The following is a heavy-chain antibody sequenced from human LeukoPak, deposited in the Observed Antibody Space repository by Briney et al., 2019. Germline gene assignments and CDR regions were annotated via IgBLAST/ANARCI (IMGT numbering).Heavy chain of an antibody. D-gene: IGHD3-22*01. CDR1: GYSFTNSW. CDR3: ARVFEVVREGGYYFDY. V-gene: IGHV5-51*01. CDR2: IYPGDSDT. J-gene: IGHJ4*02. Sequence: GESLKISCKGAGYSFTNSWIGWVRQMPGKGLEWMGIIYPGDSDTRYSPSFQGQVTISADKSISTAYLQWSSLKASDTAMYYCARVFEVVREGGYYFDYWGQGTLVTVSS.